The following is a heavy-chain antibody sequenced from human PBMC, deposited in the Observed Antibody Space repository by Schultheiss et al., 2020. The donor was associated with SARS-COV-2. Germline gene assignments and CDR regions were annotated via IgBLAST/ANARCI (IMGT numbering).Heavy chain of an antibody. CDR1: GYTFTSYH. CDR2: INPNSGGT. Sequence: ASVKVSCKASGYTFTSYHIHWVRQAPGQGLEWMGWINPNSGGTNYAQKFQGRVTMTRDTSISTAYMELSSLRSEDTAVYYCAAAGGGWYRVFDYWGQGTLVTVSS. V-gene: IGHV1-2*02. CDR3: AAAGGGWYRVFDY. D-gene: IGHD6-19*01. J-gene: IGHJ4*02.